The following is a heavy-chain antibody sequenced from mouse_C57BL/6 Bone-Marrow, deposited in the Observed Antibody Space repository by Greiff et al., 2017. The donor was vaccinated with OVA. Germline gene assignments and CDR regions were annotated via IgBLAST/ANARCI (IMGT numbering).Heavy chain of an antibody. CDR1: GFTFSSYA. J-gene: IGHJ2*01. D-gene: IGHD2-1*01. Sequence: EVKVEESGGGLVKPGGSLKLSCAASGFTFSSYAMSWVRQTPEKRLEWVATISDGGSYTYYPDNVKGRVTISRDNAKNNLYLQMSHLKSEDTAMYYCARDNYGKGNYWGQGTTLTVSS. CDR3: ARDNYGKGNY. V-gene: IGHV5-4*01. CDR2: ISDGGSYT.